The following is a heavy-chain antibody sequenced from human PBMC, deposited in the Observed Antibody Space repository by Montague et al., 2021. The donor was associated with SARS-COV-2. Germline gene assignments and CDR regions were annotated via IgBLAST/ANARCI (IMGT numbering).Heavy chain of an antibody. Sequence: SETLSLTCAVHGTSFSGYYWNWIRQPPGKGLEWMGEINHCGSTKYSPSLKSRLTISADTSKNQFSLKLTSVAAADTAVYYCARLRDGVVPSPILGVGPYYSYYYMDVWGRGTTVT. J-gene: IGHJ6*03. V-gene: IGHV4-34*01. CDR2: INHCGST. CDR3: ARLRDGVVPSPILGVGPYYSYYYMDV. CDR1: GTSFSGYY. D-gene: IGHD3-10*01.